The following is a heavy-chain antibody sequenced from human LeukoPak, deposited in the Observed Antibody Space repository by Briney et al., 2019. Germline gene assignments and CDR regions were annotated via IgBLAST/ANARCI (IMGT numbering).Heavy chain of an antibody. CDR1: GFTFSSYG. CDR3: AKPPGPYSSSWYFDY. J-gene: IGHJ4*02. CDR2: IWYDGSNK. V-gene: IGHV3-33*06. Sequence: GRSLRLSCAASGFTFSSYGMHWVRQAPGKGLEWVAVIWYDGSNKYYADSVKGRFTISRDNSKNTLYLQMNSLRAEDTAVYYCAKPPGPYSSSWYFDYWGQGTLVTVSS. D-gene: IGHD6-13*01.